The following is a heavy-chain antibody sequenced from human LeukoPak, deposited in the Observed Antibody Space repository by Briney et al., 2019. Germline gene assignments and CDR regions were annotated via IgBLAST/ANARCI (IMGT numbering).Heavy chain of an antibody. CDR2: MNPNSGNT. CDR3: ARNLVVITKPNYYYYYGMDV. D-gene: IGHD3-22*01. V-gene: IGHV1-8*01. CDR1: GYTFTSYD. Sequence: RWASVKVSCKASGYTFTSYDINWVRQATGQGLEWMGWMNPNSGNTGYAQKFQGRVTMTRNTSISTAYMELSSLRSEDTAVYYCARNLVVITKPNYYYYYGMDVWGQGTTVTVSS. J-gene: IGHJ6*02.